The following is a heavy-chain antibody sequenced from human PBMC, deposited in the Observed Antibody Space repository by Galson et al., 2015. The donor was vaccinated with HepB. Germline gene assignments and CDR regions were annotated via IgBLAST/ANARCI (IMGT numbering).Heavy chain of an antibody. Sequence: SVKVSCKASGYTFSSFDIHWVRQAPGQGLEWMGWISTYDGNTKYAQKFQGRLTMSTDTSTSTAYMELRSLRSDDTDVYSCARDRDVAVAGGDYDDCWGQGTLVTVS. D-gene: IGHD6-19*01. CDR1: GYTFSSFD. V-gene: IGHV1-18*04. J-gene: IGHJ4*02. CDR2: ISTYDGNT. CDR3: ARDRDVAVAGGDYDDC.